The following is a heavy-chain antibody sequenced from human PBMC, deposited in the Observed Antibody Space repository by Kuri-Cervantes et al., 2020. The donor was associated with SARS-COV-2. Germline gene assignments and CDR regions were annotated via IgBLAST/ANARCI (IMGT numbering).Heavy chain of an antibody. D-gene: IGHD6-13*01. Sequence: GSLRLSCTVSNGSIGDYYWSWIRQPPGKGLEWIGDSYYSGSTNYNPSLKSRVTISVDTSKNQFSLKLTSVTAADTAVYYCARVAGLLAAAFDRPSFFDYWGQGTLVTVSS. CDR3: ARVAGLLAAAFDRPSFFDY. V-gene: IGHV4-59*01. J-gene: IGHJ4*02. CDR2: SYYSGST. CDR1: NGSIGDYY.